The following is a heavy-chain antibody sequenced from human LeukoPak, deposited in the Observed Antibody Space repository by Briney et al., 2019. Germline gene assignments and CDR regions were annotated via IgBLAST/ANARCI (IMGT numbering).Heavy chain of an antibody. CDR1: GGSISGYY. Sequence: SETLSLTCTVSGGSISGYYWSWIRQPAGQGLEWIGRIYSNGDTRYNPSLKSRVTMSVDTSKNQLSLKLGPVTAADTAVYYCARDAGAAGGQYFDYWGQGTLVTVSS. D-gene: IGHD6-13*01. CDR3: ARDAGAAGGQYFDY. J-gene: IGHJ4*02. CDR2: IYSNGDT. V-gene: IGHV4-4*07.